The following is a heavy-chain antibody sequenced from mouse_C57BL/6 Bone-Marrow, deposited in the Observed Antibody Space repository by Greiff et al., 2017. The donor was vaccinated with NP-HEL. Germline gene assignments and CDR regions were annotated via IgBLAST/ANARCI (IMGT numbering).Heavy chain of an antibody. J-gene: IGHJ2*01. CDR1: GFTFSSYG. Sequence: EVQVVESGGDLVKPGGSLKLSCAASGFTFSSYGMSWVRQTPDKRLEWVATISSGGSYTYYPDSVKGRFTISRDNAKNTLYLQMSSLKSEDTAMYYCARRDYYGSSFRGQGTTLTVSS. V-gene: IGHV5-6*01. CDR3: ARRDYYGSSF. D-gene: IGHD1-1*01. CDR2: ISSGGSYT.